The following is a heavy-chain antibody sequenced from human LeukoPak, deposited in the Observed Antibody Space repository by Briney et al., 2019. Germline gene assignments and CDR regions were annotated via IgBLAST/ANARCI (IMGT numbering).Heavy chain of an antibody. J-gene: IGHJ4*02. CDR2: IKSKPDGGTT. CDR3: TTDRGIASHPLFDF. D-gene: IGHD6-6*01. V-gene: IGHV3-15*01. Sequence: GGSLRLSCAASGFSFTNAWMSWVRQAPGKGLEWVGRIKSKPDGGTTDYTAPVKDRLIISRDTSKNTLYLQMNNLKTEDTAVYYRTTDRGIASHPLFDFWGQGTLVTVSS. CDR1: GFSFTNAW.